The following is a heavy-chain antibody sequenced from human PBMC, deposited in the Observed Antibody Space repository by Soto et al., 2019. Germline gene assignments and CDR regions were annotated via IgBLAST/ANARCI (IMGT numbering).Heavy chain of an antibody. Sequence: QVQLVQSGAEVKKPGASVKISCKASGFPFSNSGIAWVRQAPGQGLERMAWISVYKGNVNYAQALQDRVTLTTDTSTNTAYMELRSLRSDDTAVYYCARQMVLLLLPDSWGQGTLVTVSS. V-gene: IGHV1-18*01. CDR1: GFPFSNSG. CDR3: ARQMVLLLLPDS. J-gene: IGHJ4*02. CDR2: ISVYKGNV. D-gene: IGHD2-8*01.